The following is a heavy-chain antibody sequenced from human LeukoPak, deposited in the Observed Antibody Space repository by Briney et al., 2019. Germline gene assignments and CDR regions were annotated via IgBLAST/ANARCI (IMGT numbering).Heavy chain of an antibody. J-gene: IGHJ4*02. Sequence: GGSLRLSCAASGFTFNIFGMHWVRQVPGNGREWLAVLWADGNTAHYADTVKGRFTISRDSSENTLYLQMNSLRSEDTAVYYCVKESAADATFHFDYWGQGTLVTASS. D-gene: IGHD6-13*01. CDR2: LWADGNTA. CDR1: GFTFNIFG. V-gene: IGHV3-33*06. CDR3: VKESAADATFHFDY.